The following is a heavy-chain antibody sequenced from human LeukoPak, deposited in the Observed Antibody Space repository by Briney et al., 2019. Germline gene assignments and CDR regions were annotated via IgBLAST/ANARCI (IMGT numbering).Heavy chain of an antibody. CDR1: GVTFSDYY. J-gene: IGHJ4*02. Sequence: GGSLRLSCAASGVTFSDYYMSWIRQAPGKGLEWVSYISSSGSTIYYADSVKGRFTISRDDAKNSLYLQMNSLRAEDTAVYYCARDHSSSWPNFDYWGQGTLVTVSS. D-gene: IGHD6-13*01. CDR3: ARDHSSSWPNFDY. CDR2: ISSSGSTI. V-gene: IGHV3-11*04.